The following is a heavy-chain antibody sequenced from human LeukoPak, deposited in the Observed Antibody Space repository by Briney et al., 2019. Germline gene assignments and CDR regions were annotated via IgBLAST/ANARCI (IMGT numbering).Heavy chain of an antibody. CDR3: ARPSSYSYGYNY. J-gene: IGHJ4*02. D-gene: IGHD5-18*01. CDR2: IYYSGST. V-gene: IGHV4-39*01. Sequence: TSETLSLTCTVSGGSISSSSYYWGWMRQPPGKELEWIGSIYYSGSTYYNPSLKSRVTISVDTSKNQFSLKLSSVTAADTAVYYCARPSSYSYGYNYWGQGTLVTVSS. CDR1: GGSISSSSYY.